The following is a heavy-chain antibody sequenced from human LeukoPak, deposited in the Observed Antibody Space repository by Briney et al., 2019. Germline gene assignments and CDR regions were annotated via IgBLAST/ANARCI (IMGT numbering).Heavy chain of an antibody. CDR3: ARHYGP. CDR1: GGSISSYY. Sequence: ETLSLTCTVSGGSISSYYWSWIRQPPGKGLEWIGYIYYSGSTYHNPSLKSRVTISVDTSKNQFSLKLNSVTATDTAVYYCARHYGPWGQGTLVTVSS. D-gene: IGHD3-10*01. J-gene: IGHJ4*02. V-gene: IGHV4-59*08. CDR2: IYYSGST.